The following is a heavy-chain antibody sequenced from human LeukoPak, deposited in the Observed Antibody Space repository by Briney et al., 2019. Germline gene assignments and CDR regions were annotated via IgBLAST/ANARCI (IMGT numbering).Heavy chain of an antibody. Sequence: PGGSLRLSCAASGFTFSSYAMHWVRQAPGKGLEWVAVISYDGSNKYYADPVKGRFTISRDNSKNTLYLQMNSLRAEDTAVYYCAKDHDAFDIWGQGTMVTVSS. CDR1: GFTFSSYA. CDR3: AKDHDAFDI. V-gene: IGHV3-30-3*01. CDR2: ISYDGSNK. J-gene: IGHJ3*02.